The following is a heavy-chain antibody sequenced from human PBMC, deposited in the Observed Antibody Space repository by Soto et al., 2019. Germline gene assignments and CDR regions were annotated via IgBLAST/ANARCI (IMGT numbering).Heavy chain of an antibody. Sequence: SETLSLTGSVSNGSMNRYYWNWIRQSPGEGLQWIGYIYYTGSTIYSPSLRSRVTISLDMSKNQFSLKLSSVTAADTAVYYCAREVGASPDYFDSWGQGTLVTVSS. D-gene: IGHD1-26*01. V-gene: IGHV4-59*01. CDR2: IYYTGST. CDR3: AREVGASPDYFDS. CDR1: NGSMNRYY. J-gene: IGHJ4*02.